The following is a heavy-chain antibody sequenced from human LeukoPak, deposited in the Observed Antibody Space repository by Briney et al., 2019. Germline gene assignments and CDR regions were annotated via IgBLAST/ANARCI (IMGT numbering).Heavy chain of an antibody. D-gene: IGHD5-18*01. CDR1: GGFISSHY. CDR2: VDYGGST. J-gene: IGHJ6*03. CDR3: ARASTDSCGYNYCYSMDV. Sequence: SETLSLTCTVSGGFISSHYWSWIRQPPGKGLEWIGYVDYGGSTNYNPSLKSRVTISIHTSKNQFSLKLSSVTAADTAVYYCARASTDSCGYNYCYSMDVWSKGTTVTVSS. V-gene: IGHV4-59*11.